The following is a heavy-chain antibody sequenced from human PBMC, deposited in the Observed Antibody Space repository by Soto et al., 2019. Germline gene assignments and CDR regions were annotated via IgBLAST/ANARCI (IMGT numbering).Heavy chain of an antibody. CDR2: ISAYNGNT. CDR1: GYTFNSYG. D-gene: IGHD6-19*01. Sequence: GASVKVSCKASGYTFNSYGISWGRQAPGQGLEWMGWISAYNGNTNYAQKLQGRVTMTTDTSTSTAYMELRSLRSDDTAVYYCARVKGSGWLNWFDPWGQGTPVTVSS. CDR3: ARVKGSGWLNWFDP. V-gene: IGHV1-18*01. J-gene: IGHJ5*02.